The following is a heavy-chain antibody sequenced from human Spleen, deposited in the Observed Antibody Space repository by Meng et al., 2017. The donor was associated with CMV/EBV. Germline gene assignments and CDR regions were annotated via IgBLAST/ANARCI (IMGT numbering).Heavy chain of an antibody. Sequence: GESLKISCAASGFTFSSYGMHWVRQAPGKGLEWVALIWYDGSNKWYADSVKGRFTISRDNSKNTMSLQMNSLRAEDTALYYCARGLPGGIDVWGQGTTVTVSS. J-gene: IGHJ6*02. CDR3: ARGLPGGIDV. V-gene: IGHV3-30*02. CDR2: IWYDGSNK. D-gene: IGHD2-21*01. CDR1: GFTFSSYG.